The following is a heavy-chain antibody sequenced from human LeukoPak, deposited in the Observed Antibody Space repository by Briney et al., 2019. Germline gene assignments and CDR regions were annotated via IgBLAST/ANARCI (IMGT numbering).Heavy chain of an antibody. Sequence: PGGPLRLSCAASGFTFSSYAMSWVRQAPGKGLEWVGRTRNKANSYTTEYAASVKGRFTISRDDSKNSLYLQMNSLKTEDTAVYYCARSLTTVTTWLDYWGQGTLVTVSS. CDR3: ARSLTTVTTWLDY. CDR2: TRNKANSYTT. V-gene: IGHV3-72*01. D-gene: IGHD4-17*01. J-gene: IGHJ4*02. CDR1: GFTFSSYA.